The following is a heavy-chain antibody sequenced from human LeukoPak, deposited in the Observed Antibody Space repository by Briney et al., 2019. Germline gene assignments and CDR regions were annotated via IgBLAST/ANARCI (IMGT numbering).Heavy chain of an antibody. J-gene: IGHJ4*02. Sequence: GGSLRLSCAASGFTFSSDAMSWVRQAPGKGLEWVSSISTSSSYIYYADSVKGRFTSSRDNAKNSLYLQMNSLRAEDMAVYYCARSSGWLQDYWGQGTLVTVSS. D-gene: IGHD5-24*01. V-gene: IGHV3-21*01. CDR2: ISTSSSYI. CDR3: ARSSGWLQDY. CDR1: GFTFSSDA.